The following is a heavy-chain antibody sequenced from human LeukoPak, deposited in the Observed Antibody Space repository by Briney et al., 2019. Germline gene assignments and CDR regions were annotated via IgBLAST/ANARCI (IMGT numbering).Heavy chain of an antibody. CDR1: GFSLGTNGVG. CDR2: VYWNDDK. V-gene: IGHV2-5*01. CDR3: AHIEGSSDFWSDTGAFDI. J-gene: IGHJ3*02. Sequence: ESGPTLVKPTQTLTLTCTFSGFSLGTNGVGVGWIRQPPGKALEWLALVYWNDDKRYSPSLKRRLTITKDTSKNQVVLTMTNMDPVDTATYYCAHIEGSSDFWSDTGAFDIWGQGTMVTVSS. D-gene: IGHD3-3*01.